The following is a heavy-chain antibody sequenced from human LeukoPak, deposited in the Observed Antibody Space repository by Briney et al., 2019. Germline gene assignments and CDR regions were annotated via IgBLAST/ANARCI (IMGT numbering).Heavy chain of an antibody. V-gene: IGHV3-66*01. D-gene: IGHD1-26*01. CDR1: GFTVSSNY. CDR2: IYSGGST. J-gene: IGHJ4*02. CDR3: ARGDSGSYNFDY. Sequence: GGSLRLSCAASGFTVSSNYMSWVRQAPGKGLEWVSVIYSGGSTYYADSVKGRFTISRGNSKNTLYLQMNSLRAEDTAVYYCARGDSGSYNFDYWGQGTLVTVSS.